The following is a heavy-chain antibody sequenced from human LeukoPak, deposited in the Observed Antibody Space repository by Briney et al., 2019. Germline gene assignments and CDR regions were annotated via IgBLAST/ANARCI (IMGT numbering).Heavy chain of an antibody. Sequence: TSETLSLTCTVSGYSISSGYYWSWIRQSPGQGLEWIGEINHSGSTNYNPSLKSRVTISADTSKNQFSLMLSSVTAADTAVYYCARVRDYVWGSSRYTLYYFDYWGQGTQVTVSS. CDR3: ARVRDYVWGSSRYTLYYFDY. CDR1: GYSISSGYY. CDR2: INHSGST. D-gene: IGHD3-16*02. V-gene: IGHV4-38-2*02. J-gene: IGHJ4*02.